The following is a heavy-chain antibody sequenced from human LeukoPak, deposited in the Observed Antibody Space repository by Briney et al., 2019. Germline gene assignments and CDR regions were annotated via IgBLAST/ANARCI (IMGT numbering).Heavy chain of an antibody. CDR1: GGGLSYY. J-gene: IGHJ6*02. Sequence: SETLSLTCTVSGGGLSYYWGWIRQPPGKGLEWIGSIYYSGSTYYNPSLKSRVTISVDTSKNQFSLKLSSVTAADTAVYYCARQYFRYYYGMDVWGQGTTVTVSS. V-gene: IGHV4-39*07. D-gene: IGHD3-9*01. CDR3: ARQYFRYYYGMDV. CDR2: IYYSGST.